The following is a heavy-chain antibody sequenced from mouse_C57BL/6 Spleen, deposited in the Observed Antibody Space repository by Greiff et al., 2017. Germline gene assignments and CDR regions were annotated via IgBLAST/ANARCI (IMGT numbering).Heavy chain of an antibody. J-gene: IGHJ2*01. CDR1: GYTFTDYY. CDR3: ARENLWYGSSFDY. D-gene: IGHD1-1*01. Sequence: VQLQQSGPELVKPGASVKISCKASGYTFTDYYMNWVKQSRGKSLEWIGNVNPNNGGSSCNQKFKGKGTLTVDKSSSTAYMELRSLTSEDSAVYYCARENLWYGSSFDYWGQGTTLTVSS. V-gene: IGHV1-26*01. CDR2: VNPNNGGS.